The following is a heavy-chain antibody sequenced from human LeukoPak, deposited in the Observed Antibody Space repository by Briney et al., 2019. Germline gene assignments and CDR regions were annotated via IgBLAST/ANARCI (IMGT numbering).Heavy chain of an antibody. V-gene: IGHV1-3*01. CDR2: INAGNSNT. J-gene: IGHJ3*02. D-gene: IGHD3-16*01. Sequence: ASVKVSCKASGYTFTSYAMHWVRQAPGRRLEWMGWINAGNSNTKYSQKFQGRVTITRDTSASTAYMELSSLRSEDTAVYYCASSRSRFGAFDIWGQGTMVTVSS. CDR3: ASSRSRFGAFDI. CDR1: GYTFTSYA.